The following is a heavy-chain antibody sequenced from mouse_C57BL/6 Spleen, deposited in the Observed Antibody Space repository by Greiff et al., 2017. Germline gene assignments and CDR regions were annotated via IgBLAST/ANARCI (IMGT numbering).Heavy chain of an antibody. D-gene: IGHD2-4*01. CDR2: IDPENGDT. CDR1: GFNIKDDY. V-gene: IGHV14-4*01. CDR3: TTEDYDGFDY. J-gene: IGHJ2*01. Sequence: EVQLQESGAELVRPGASVKLSCTASGFNIKDDYMHWVKQRPEQGLEWIGWIDPENGDTEYASKFQGKATITADTSSNTDYLQISRLTSEDTAVYYCTTEDYDGFDYWGQGTTLTVSS.